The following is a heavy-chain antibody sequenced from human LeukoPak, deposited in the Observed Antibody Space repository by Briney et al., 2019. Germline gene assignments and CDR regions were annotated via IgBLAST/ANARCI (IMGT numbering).Heavy chain of an antibody. D-gene: IGHD3-10*01. CDR1: GYTFTSYD. CDR3: VRDGEGVAISVNYWFAP. J-gene: IGHJ5*02. CDR2: MNPNSGNT. Sequence: ASVKVSCKASGYTFTSYDINWVRQATGQGLEWMGWMNPNSGNTDYAQKFQGGVTMTRNTSISTAYMELSSLRSEDTAVYYCVRDGEGVAISVNYWFAPWGQETLVTVSS. V-gene: IGHV1-8*01.